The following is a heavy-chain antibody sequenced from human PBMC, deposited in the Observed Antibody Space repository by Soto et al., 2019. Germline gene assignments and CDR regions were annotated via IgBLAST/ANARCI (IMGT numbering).Heavy chain of an antibody. CDR3: ARGSPGGITLDGMDV. V-gene: IGHV1-69*01. D-gene: IGHD1-20*01. CDR2: IIPIFGTA. J-gene: IGHJ6*02. CDR1: GGNFSSYA. Sequence: QVQLVQSGAEGKKPGSSVKVSCKASGGNFSSYAIRWVRQAPGQGLEWMGGIIPIFGTANYAQKFQGRVTITADESTSTAYMELSSLRSEDTAVYYCARGSPGGITLDGMDVWGQGTTVTVSS.